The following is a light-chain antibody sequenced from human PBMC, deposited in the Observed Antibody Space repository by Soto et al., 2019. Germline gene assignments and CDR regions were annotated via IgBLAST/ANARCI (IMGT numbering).Light chain of an antibody. V-gene: IGKV1-39*01. CDR2: GAS. J-gene: IGKJ1*01. CDR1: QSITMY. CDR3: QQSYGTLWT. Sequence: DILMTQSPASLSSSLGDRGTITCRASQSITMYLNWYQQKPGEAPNLLIFGASTLQSGVPSRFSGSGSGTDFTLTISSLQPEDFATYYCQQSYGTLWTFGQGTKVDIK.